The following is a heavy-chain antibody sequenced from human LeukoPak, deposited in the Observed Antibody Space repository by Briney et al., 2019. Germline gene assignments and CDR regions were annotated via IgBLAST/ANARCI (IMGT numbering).Heavy chain of an antibody. J-gene: IGHJ4*02. CDR1: GFTFSSHW. CDR3: ALYNWNSKRDLDY. CDR2: IKHDGSEK. V-gene: IGHV3-7*05. D-gene: IGHD1-7*01. Sequence: GGSLRLSCAASGFTFSSHWMSWVRQAPGKGLEWVANIKHDGSEKYYVGSVKGRFTISRDNAKNSLYLQMNSLRAEDTAVYYCALYNWNSKRDLDYWGQGTLVAVSS.